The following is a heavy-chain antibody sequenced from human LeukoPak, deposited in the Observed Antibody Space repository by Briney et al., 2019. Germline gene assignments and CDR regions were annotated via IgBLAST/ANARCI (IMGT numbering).Heavy chain of an antibody. D-gene: IGHD4-17*01. CDR3: ARVYGDYLDYYYYYYMDV. CDR2: MNPNSGNT. V-gene: IGHV1-8*03. Sequence: ASVKVSCKASGYTFTSYDINWVRQATGLGLEWMGWMNPNSGNTDYAQKFQGRVTITRNTSISTAYMELSSLRSEDTAVYYCARVYGDYLDYYYYYYMDVWGEGTTVTVSS. J-gene: IGHJ6*03. CDR1: GYTFTSYD.